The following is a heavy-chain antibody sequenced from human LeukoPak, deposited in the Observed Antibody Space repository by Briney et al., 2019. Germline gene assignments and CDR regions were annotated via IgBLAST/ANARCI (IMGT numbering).Heavy chain of an antibody. Sequence: GGSLRLSCAASGFTFSSYAMNWVRQAPGKGLEWISYISSGSSTFYYADSVKGRFTISRDNAKNSLYLQMNSLRDGDTAVYYCARSSGWSEVDYWGQGTLVTVPS. CDR2: ISSGSSTF. J-gene: IGHJ4*02. V-gene: IGHV3-48*02. CDR1: GFTFSSYA. CDR3: ARSSGWSEVDY. D-gene: IGHD6-19*01.